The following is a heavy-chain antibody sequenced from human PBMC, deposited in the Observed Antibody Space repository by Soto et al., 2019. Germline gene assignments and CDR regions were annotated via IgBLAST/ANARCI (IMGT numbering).Heavy chain of an antibody. CDR3: AREDPWSGRNFYY. CDR1: GGSISSSSYY. CDR2: IYYSGST. Sequence: SETLSLTCTVSGGSISSSSYYWGWILQPPGKGLEWIGSIYYSGSTYYNPSLKSRVTISVDTSKNQFSLKLSSVTAADTAVYYCAREDPWSGRNFYYWGQGTLVTVSS. V-gene: IGHV4-39*02. D-gene: IGHD3-3*01. J-gene: IGHJ4*02.